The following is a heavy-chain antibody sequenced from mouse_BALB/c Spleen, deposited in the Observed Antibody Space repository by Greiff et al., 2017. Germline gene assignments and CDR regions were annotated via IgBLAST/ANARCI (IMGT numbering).Heavy chain of an antibody. Sequence: EVQRVESGGGLVQPGGSRKLSCAASGFTFSSFGMHWVRQAPEKGLEWVAYISSGSSTIYYADTVKGRFTISRDNPKNTLFLQMTSLRSEDTAMYYCARSGYYYGSSPYWYFDVWGAGTTVTVSS. CDR3: ARSGYYYGSSPYWYFDV. J-gene: IGHJ1*01. CDR1: GFTFSSFG. D-gene: IGHD1-1*01. CDR2: ISSGSSTI. V-gene: IGHV5-17*02.